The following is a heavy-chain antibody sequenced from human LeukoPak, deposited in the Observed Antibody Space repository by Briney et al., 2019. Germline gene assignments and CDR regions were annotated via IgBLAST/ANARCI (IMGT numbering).Heavy chain of an antibody. CDR1: GGAISSSSYY. V-gene: IGHV4-39*07. J-gene: IGHJ3*02. D-gene: IGHD3-22*01. Sequence: SETLSLTCTVSGGAISSSSYYWGWIRQPPGKGLEWIGGIYYSGSTYYNPSLKSRVTISVDTSKNQFSLKLSSVTAADTAVYYCARDRGLGIISGYYYGDAFDIWGQGTMVTVSS. CDR2: IYYSGST. CDR3: ARDRGLGIISGYYYGDAFDI.